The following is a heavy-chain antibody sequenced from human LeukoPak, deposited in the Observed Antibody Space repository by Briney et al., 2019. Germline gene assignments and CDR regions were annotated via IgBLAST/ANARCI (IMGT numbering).Heavy chain of an antibody. CDR1: GFTFNNYG. Sequence: GKSLRLSCAASGFTFNNYGMHWVRQAPGKGLEWVANINEDGSEKNYVDSVKGRFTISRDNAKNSLYLEMNSLTAEDTAVYYCANYYDSSGYYALDMWGQGTMVTVSP. V-gene: IGHV3-7*01. CDR3: ANYYDSSGYYALDM. D-gene: IGHD3-22*01. J-gene: IGHJ3*02. CDR2: INEDGSEK.